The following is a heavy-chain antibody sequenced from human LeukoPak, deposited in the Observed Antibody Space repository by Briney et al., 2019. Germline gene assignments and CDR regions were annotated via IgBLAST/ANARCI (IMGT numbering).Heavy chain of an antibody. CDR3: ARLYFYSSRRAGWFDP. D-gene: IGHD3-10*01. CDR2: IYPGDSDA. J-gene: IGHJ5*02. V-gene: IGHV5-51*01. CDR1: GYSFTSYW. Sequence: GESLKISCKASGYSFTSYWIGWVRQMPGKGLEWMGIIYPGDSDARYSPSFQGQVTISADKSISTAYLQWNSLKASDTAIYYCARLYFYSSRRAGWFDPWGQGSLVTVSS.